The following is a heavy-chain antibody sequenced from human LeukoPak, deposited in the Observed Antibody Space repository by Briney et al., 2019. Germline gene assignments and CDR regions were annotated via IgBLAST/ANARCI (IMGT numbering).Heavy chain of an antibody. J-gene: IGHJ4*02. D-gene: IGHD5-12*01. V-gene: IGHV3-9*01. CDR2: FSWNSGSI. Sequence: PGGSLRLSCAASGFTFDDYDMHWVRHAPGKGVEWVSGFSWNSGSIGYADSVKGRFTISRDNAKNSLYLQMNSLRAEDTALYYCAKALRGYSGYDRPVDYWGQGTLVTVSS. CDR1: GFTFDDYD. CDR3: AKALRGYSGYDRPVDY.